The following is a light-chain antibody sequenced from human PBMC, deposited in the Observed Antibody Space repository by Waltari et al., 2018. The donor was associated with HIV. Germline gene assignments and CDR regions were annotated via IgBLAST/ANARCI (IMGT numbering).Light chain of an antibody. Sequence: SYDLSQPPSVSVSTGQTASIACSGARLDSRTVCRYQQKPGQSPFLVIFQDGKRPSGIPDRFSGSNSGNTATLTISGTQAMDEADYYCQAWDSSSGGVFGGGTRLTVL. CDR2: QDG. CDR1: RLDSRT. CDR3: QAWDSSSGGV. V-gene: IGLV3-1*01. J-gene: IGLJ3*02.